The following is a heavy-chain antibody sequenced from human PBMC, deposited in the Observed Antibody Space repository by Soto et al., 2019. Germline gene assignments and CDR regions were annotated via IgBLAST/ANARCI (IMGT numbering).Heavy chain of an antibody. J-gene: IGHJ3*02. D-gene: IGHD3-22*01. V-gene: IGHV4-34*01. CDR1: GGSFSVYY. CDR2: INHSGST. Sequence: PSETLSLTCAVYGGSFSVYYWSWIRQPPGKGLEWIGEINHSGSTNYNPSLKSRVTISVDTSKNQFSLKLSSVTAADTAVYYCARGLSMIVVVITHYHDAFDIWGQGTMVTVSS. CDR3: ARGLSMIVVVITHYHDAFDI.